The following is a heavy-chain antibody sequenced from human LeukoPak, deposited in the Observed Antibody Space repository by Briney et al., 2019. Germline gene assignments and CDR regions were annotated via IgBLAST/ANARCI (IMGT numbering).Heavy chain of an antibody. V-gene: IGHV4-4*07. D-gene: IGHD2-2*01. J-gene: IGHJ6*02. CDR2: IYTSGST. Sequence: SETLSLTCTVSGGSISSYYWSWIRQPAGKGLEWIGRIYTSGSTNYNPSLKSRVTMSVDTSKNQFSLKLSSVTAADTAVYYCARDSGVVDHLTSYYYYYGMDVWGQGTTVTVSS. CDR1: GGSISSYY. CDR3: ARDSGVVDHLTSYYYYYGMDV.